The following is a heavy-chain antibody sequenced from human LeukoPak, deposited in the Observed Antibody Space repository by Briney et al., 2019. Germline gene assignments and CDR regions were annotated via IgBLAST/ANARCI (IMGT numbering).Heavy chain of an antibody. CDR2: IIPIFGTA. D-gene: IGHD6-13*01. CDR1: GGTFSSYA. Sequence: ASVKVSCKASGGTFSSYAISWVRQAPGQGLEWMGGIIPIFGTANYAQKFQGRVTITADESTSTAYMELSSLRSEDTAVYYCARVAYSPSWFDPWGQGTLATVSS. V-gene: IGHV1-69*13. CDR3: ARVAYSPSWFDP. J-gene: IGHJ5*02.